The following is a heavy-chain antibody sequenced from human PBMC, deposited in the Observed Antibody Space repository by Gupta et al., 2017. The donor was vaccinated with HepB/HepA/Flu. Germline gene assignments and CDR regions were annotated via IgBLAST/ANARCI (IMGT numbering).Heavy chain of an antibody. J-gene: IGHJ1*01. V-gene: IGHV3-66*01. CDR3: ASETDSWFRADH. CDR1: GLTVSDNY. CDR2: IYSGGAT. Sequence: EVQLVDSGGGLVQPGGALRLSCAAAGLTVSDNYMSWVRQAPGKGLEWVALIYSGGATYYADSVKGRFTVSRDSFKNTLSLQMNRLRAEDTAVYFCASETDSWFRADHWGQGTLVTVSS. D-gene: IGHD3-10*01.